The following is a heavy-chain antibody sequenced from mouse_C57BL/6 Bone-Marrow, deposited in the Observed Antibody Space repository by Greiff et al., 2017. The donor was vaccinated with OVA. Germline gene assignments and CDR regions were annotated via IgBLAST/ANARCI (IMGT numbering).Heavy chain of an antibody. D-gene: IGHD2-4*01. CDR2: ISYDGSN. V-gene: IGHV3-6*01. J-gene: IGHJ3*01. Sequence: EVKLVESGPGLVKPSQSLSLTCSVTGYSITSGYYWNWIRQFPGNKLEWMGYISYDGSNNYNPSLKNRISITRDTSKNQFFLKLNSVTTEDTATYYCARDDDYDGAYWGQGTLVTVSA. CDR1: GYSITSGYY. CDR3: ARDDDYDGAY.